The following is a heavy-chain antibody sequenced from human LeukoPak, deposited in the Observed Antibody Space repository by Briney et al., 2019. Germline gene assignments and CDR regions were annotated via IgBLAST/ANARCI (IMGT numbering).Heavy chain of an antibody. J-gene: IGHJ4*02. D-gene: IGHD2-15*01. Sequence: PGGSLRLSCAASGFTFKRYNMHWVRQAPGKGLEWVTFLEDDEDSESYADSVKGRFTISRDNAKHSLYLEMNTLRAEDTAMYYCARDRPTGASRAFVVEWGQGILVTVSS. CDR3: ARDRPTGASRAFVVE. V-gene: IGHV3-30*02. CDR2: LEDDEDSE. CDR1: GFTFKRYN.